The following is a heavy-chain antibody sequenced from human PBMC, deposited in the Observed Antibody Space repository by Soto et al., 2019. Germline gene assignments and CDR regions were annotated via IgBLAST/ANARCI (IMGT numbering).Heavy chain of an antibody. J-gene: IGHJ4*02. CDR3: ARGIAAAGPLDY. D-gene: IGHD6-13*01. V-gene: IGHV4-61*01. CDR2: IYYSGRT. CDR1: GGSVSSGSYY. Sequence: QVQLQESGPGLVKPSETLSLTCTVSGGSVSSGSYYWSWIRQPPGKGLEWIGYIYYSGRTNYNPSHKSRVTISVDTSKNQFSLKLSSVTAADTAVYYCARGIAAAGPLDYWGQGTLVTVSS.